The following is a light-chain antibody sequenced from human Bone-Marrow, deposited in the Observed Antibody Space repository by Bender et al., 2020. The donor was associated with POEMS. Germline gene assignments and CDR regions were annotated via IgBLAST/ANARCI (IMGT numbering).Light chain of an antibody. Sequence: EVTQPASVSVSPGQTARITCSGDELGEEYACWYQQKPGQSPVVVIYQDTKRPSGIPERFSGSTSGNTASLTISGTQTMDEADYYCQSWGSNTAVFGGGTKLTVL. V-gene: IGLV3-1*01. J-gene: IGLJ2*01. CDR1: ELGEEY. CDR3: QSWGSNTAV. CDR2: QDT.